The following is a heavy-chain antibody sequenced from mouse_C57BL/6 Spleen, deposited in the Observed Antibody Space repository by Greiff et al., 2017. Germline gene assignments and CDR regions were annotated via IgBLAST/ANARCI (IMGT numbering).Heavy chain of an antibody. J-gene: IGHJ1*03. CDR3: TRGLRPYFDV. CDR2: ISSGGDYI. CDR1: GFTFSSYA. Sequence: EVMLVESGEGLVKPGGSLKLSCAASGFTFSSYAMSWVRQTPEKRLEWVAYISSGGDYIYYADTVKGRFTISRDNARNTLYMQMSSLKSEDTAMYYCTRGLRPYFDVWGTGTTVTVSS. V-gene: IGHV5-9-1*02.